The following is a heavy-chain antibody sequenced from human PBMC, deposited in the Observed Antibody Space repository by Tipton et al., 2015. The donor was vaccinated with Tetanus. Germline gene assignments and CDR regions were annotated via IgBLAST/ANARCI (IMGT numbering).Heavy chain of an antibody. J-gene: IGHJ4*02. CDR2: ISGRGDTT. CDR1: GFTFSFYA. D-gene: IGHD4-17*01. Sequence: SLRLSCAASGFTFSFYAMSWVRQAPGKGLEWVASISGRGDTTYRADSVKGRFAISRENSKNTLSLQMNSLRAEDTAVYYCAKGRSDGDYSDVFDYCGQGTRVTVSS. CDR3: AKGRSDGDYSDVFDY. V-gene: IGHV3-23*01.